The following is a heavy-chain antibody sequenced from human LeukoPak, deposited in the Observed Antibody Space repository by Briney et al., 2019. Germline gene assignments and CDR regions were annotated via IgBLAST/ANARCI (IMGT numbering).Heavy chain of an antibody. V-gene: IGHV4-31*03. D-gene: IGHD5-12*01. CDR1: SDSINSGGHY. CDR2: IYYTGST. Sequence: SQTLSLTCTVSSDSINSGGHYWSWIRQHPGKGLEWIGYIYYTGSTYYNPSLESRVTISVDTSKNQFSLRLNSVTAADTAVYYCARTSGSGYESFDYWGQGTLVTVSS. CDR3: ARTSGSGYESFDY. J-gene: IGHJ4*02.